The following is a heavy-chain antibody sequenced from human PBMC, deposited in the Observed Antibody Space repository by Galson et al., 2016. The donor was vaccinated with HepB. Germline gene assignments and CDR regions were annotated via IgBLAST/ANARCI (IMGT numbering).Heavy chain of an antibody. CDR3: AKEGSSSWPRYNWFDA. CDR2: VLSDGTDR. CDR1: GFSFSSYG. D-gene: IGHD6-13*01. Sequence: SLRLSCAASGFSFSSYGMDWVRQAPGKGLEWVASVLSDGTDRYYGNSVKGRFTISRDNSKNTLYLQMSSPKVEDTAVYYCAKEGSSSWPRYNWFDAWGQGTLVTVSS. J-gene: IGHJ5*02. V-gene: IGHV3-33*06.